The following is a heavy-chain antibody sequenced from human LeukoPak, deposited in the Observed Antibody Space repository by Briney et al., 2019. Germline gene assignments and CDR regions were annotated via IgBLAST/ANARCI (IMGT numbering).Heavy chain of an antibody. J-gene: IGHJ6*03. V-gene: IGHV4-39*01. CDR3: ARPSIAARRSYYYMDV. Sequence: PSETLSLTCTVSGGSISSSSYYWGWIRQPPGKGLEWIGSIYYSGSTYYNPSLKSRVTISVDTSKNQFSLKLSSVTAADTAVYYCARPSIAARRSYYYMDVRGKGTTVTVSS. CDR2: IYYSGST. CDR1: GGSISSSSYY. D-gene: IGHD6-6*01.